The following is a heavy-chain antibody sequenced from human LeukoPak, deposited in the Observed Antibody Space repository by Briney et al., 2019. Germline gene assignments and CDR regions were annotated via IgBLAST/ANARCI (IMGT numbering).Heavy chain of an antibody. CDR2: IYYSGST. J-gene: IGHJ5*02. CDR1: GGSISSYY. CDR3: ATAASYCSSTSCAKGGWFDP. V-gene: IGHV4-59*12. D-gene: IGHD2-2*01. Sequence: PSETLSLTCTVSGGSISSYYWSWIRQPPGKGLEWIGYIYYSGSTNYNPSLKSRVTISVDTSKNQFSLKLSSVTAADTAVYYCATAASYCSSTSCAKGGWFDPWGQGTLVTVSS.